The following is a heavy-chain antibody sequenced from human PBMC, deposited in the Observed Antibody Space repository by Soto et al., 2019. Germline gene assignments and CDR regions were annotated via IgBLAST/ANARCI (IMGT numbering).Heavy chain of an antibody. CDR3: AHRPADRRGYQVWYYCDS. CDR1: GFSLTTTGVG. Sequence: QITLKESGPTLVKPTQTLTLTCTFSGFSLTTTGVGVGWIRQPPGKALEWLALIYWDNSNRYIPSLVSRLTITTENSKNQVVLTMANRDDVDTATYYCAHRPADRRGYQVWYYCDSWGQGTLVTVSS. J-gene: IGHJ4*02. D-gene: IGHD3-22*01. CDR2: IYWDNSN. V-gene: IGHV2-5*02.